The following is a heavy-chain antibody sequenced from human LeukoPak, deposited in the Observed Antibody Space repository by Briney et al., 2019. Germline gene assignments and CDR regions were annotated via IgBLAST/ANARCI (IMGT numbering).Heavy chain of an antibody. CDR3: ARDGGWDTAMAVDY. J-gene: IGHJ4*02. V-gene: IGHV1-46*01. Sequence: ASVKVSCKASGYTFTSYYMHWVRQAPGQWLEWMGIINPSGGSTSYAQKFQGRVTITRDMSTSTVYMELSSLRSEDTAVYDCARDGGWDTAMAVDYWGQGTLVTVSS. D-gene: IGHD5-18*01. CDR2: INPSGGST. CDR1: GYTFTSYY.